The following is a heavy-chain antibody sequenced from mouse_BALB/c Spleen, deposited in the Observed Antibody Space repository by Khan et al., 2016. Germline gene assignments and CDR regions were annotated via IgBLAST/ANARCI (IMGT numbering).Heavy chain of an antibody. J-gene: IGHJ4*01. CDR2: IRNKANGYTT. Sequence: EVELVESGGGLVQPGGSLRLSCATSGFTFTDYYMSWVRQPPGKALEWLGFIRNKANGYTTENSASVKGRFTISRDNSQSILYLQMNTLRAEDSATYYCARDMEGYDEAMDDWGQGTSVTVSS. CDR1: GFTFTDYY. D-gene: IGHD2-2*01. V-gene: IGHV7-3*02. CDR3: ARDMEGYDEAMDD.